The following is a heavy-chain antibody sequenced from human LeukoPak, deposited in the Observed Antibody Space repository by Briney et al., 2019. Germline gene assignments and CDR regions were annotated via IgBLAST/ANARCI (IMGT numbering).Heavy chain of an antibody. D-gene: IGHD4-17*01. Sequence: ASVKVSCTASGGTFSSYAISWVRQAPGQGLEWMGWISAYNGNTDYAQKLQGRVTMTTDTSTSTAYMELRSLRSDDTAVYYCARVTQTDYDFDYWGQGTLVTVSS. CDR3: ARVTQTDYDFDY. V-gene: IGHV1-18*01. J-gene: IGHJ4*02. CDR1: GGTFSSYA. CDR2: ISAYNGNT.